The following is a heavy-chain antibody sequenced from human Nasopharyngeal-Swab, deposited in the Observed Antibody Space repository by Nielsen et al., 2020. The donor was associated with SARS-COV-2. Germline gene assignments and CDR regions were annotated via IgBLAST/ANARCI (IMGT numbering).Heavy chain of an antibody. J-gene: IGHJ6*02. CDR2: VDSSGST. CDR1: GFSISSYY. Sequence: GSLRLSCTVSGFSISSYYWSWIRQPPGKGLEWIGCVDSSGSTNYKPSLKSRVTISVDTSKNQFSLNLSSVTAADTAVYYCGRGACSITTCYENVDVWGQGTTVTVSS. V-gene: IGHV4-59*13. CDR3: GRGACSITTCYENVDV. D-gene: IGHD2-2*01.